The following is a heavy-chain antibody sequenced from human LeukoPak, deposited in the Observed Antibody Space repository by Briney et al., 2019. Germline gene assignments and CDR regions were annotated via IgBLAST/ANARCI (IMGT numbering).Heavy chain of an antibody. CDR3: ARVTLRLGNYYHPHWFDS. CDR1: GYTFTGYY. D-gene: IGHD3-10*01. V-gene: IGHV1-2*02. Sequence: GASVKVSCKASGYTFTGYYMHWVRQAPGQGLEWMGWINPNSGGTNYAQKFQGRVTMTRDTSISTAYMELSRLRSDDTAVYYCARVTLRLGNYYHPHWFDSWGQGALVTVSS. J-gene: IGHJ5*01. CDR2: INPNSGGT.